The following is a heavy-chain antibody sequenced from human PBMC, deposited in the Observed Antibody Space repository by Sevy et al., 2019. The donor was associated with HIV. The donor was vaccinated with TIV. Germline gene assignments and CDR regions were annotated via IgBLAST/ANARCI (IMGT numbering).Heavy chain of an antibody. CDR2: IRNKPKSYTT. V-gene: IGHV3-72*01. D-gene: IGHD6-13*01. CDR1: GFAFGDLY. J-gene: IGHJ2*01. Sequence: GGSLRLSCAASGFAFGDLYMDWVRQAPGKGLEWVGRIRNKPKSYTTEYAASVKGRFTISRDASRNSLYLQMNSLKTEDTAVYYCAAVAANKGYFDIWGRSSLVTVSS. CDR3: AAVAANKGYFDI.